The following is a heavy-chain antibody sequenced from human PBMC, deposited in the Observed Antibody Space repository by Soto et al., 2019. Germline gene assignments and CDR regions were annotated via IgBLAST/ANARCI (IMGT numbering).Heavy chain of an antibody. V-gene: IGHV1-18*01. J-gene: IGHJ5*02. CDR1: GYTFTSYG. CDR2: ISAYNGNT. CDR3: ARDKNIYHGITGTTGWFDP. Sequence: VPLVQSGAEVKKPGASVKVSCKASGYTFTSYGISWVRQAPGQGLEWMGWISAYNGNTNYAQKLQGRVTMTTDTSTSTAYMELRSLRSDDTAVYYCARDKNIYHGITGTTGWFDPWGQGTLVTVSS. D-gene: IGHD1-7*01.